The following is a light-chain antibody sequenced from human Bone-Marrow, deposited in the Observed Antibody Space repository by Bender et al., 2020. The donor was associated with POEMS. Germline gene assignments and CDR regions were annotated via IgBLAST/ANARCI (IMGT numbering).Light chain of an antibody. CDR1: NIGGFS. Sequence: SYVLTQPPSVSVAPGQTARITCGGENIGGFSVHWYQQKPGQAPVLVMYDDNERPSGIPERFSGSSSGNTATLTISGTQPMDEADYYCQAWDSTTAVFGGGTKLTVL. J-gene: IGLJ2*01. CDR3: QAWDSTTAV. V-gene: IGLV3-21*02. CDR2: DDN.